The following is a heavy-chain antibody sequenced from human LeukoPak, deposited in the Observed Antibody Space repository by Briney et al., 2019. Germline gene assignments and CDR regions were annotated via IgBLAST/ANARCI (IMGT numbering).Heavy chain of an antibody. CDR2: INHSGST. V-gene: IGHV4-34*01. CDR3: VRGDAGGATYSY. D-gene: IGHD1-26*01. J-gene: IGHJ4*02. Sequence: PSETLSLTCAVYGGSFSGYYWSWIRQPPGKGLEWIGEINHSGSTNYNPSLKSRVTISVDTSKNQFSLKLSSVTAADTAVYYCVRGDAGGATYSYWGQGTLVTVSP. CDR1: GGSFSGYY.